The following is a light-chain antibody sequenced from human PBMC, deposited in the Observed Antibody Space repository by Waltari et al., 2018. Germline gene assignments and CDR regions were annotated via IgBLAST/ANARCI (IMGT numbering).Light chain of an antibody. CDR3: AVWDDSLSGRV. CDR1: RSHTGNHY. Sequence: QSILTQPPSASGTPGQRVTISCYASRSHTGNHYVYWYQQIPGTAPKLLIYRNNQRPSGVPDRFSGSKSGTSASLAISGLRSEDEADYYCAVWDDSLSGRVFGGGTKMTVL. J-gene: IGLJ3*02. CDR2: RNN. V-gene: IGLV1-47*01.